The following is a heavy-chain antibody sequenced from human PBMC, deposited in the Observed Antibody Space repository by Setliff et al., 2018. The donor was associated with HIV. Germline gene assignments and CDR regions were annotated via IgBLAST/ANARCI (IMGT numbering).Heavy chain of an antibody. Sequence: SETLSLTCEVSGAPVTDSNWWNWVRQPPGKVLEWIGEAYHTGSTNYSPSLERRVTISVDTSKNQFSLALTSVAAADTAIYFCARVSLDLKYYDSAGYTHPLYFFDYWGQGKLVTVSS. CDR3: ARVSLDLKYYDSAGYTHPLYFFDY. J-gene: IGHJ4*02. D-gene: IGHD3-16*01. CDR1: GAPVTDSNW. CDR2: AYHTGST. V-gene: IGHV4-4*02.